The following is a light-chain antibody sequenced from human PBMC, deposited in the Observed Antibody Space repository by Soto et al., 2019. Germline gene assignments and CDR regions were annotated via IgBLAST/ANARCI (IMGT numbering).Light chain of an antibody. Sequence: QSVLTQPPSASETPGQRVTISCSGSSSNIGSNYVYWYQQLPGTAPKLLIYRNNQRPSGVPDRFSGSKSGTSASLAISGLRSEDEADHYCAAWDDSLSGVFGGGTQLTVL. V-gene: IGLV1-47*01. J-gene: IGLJ7*01. CDR1: SSNIGSNY. CDR2: RNN. CDR3: AAWDDSLSGV.